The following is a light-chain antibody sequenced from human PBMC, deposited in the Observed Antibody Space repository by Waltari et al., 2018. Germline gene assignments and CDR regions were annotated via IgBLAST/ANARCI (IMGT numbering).Light chain of an antibody. Sequence: IVLTQSPGTLSLSPGERATLYCRASQSVSSTFLAWYQQRPGQAPRLLIYGTSNRATGNPNRFSGIVSWTDFTLTISRLEPEYFAFYYCQQYDSSPSIYTFGPGTKVDV. CDR1: QSVSSTF. CDR2: GTS. V-gene: IGKV3-20*01. J-gene: IGKJ3*01. CDR3: QQYDSSPSIYT.